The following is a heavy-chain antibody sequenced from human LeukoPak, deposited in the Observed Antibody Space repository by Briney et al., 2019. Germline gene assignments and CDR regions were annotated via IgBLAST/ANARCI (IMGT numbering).Heavy chain of an antibody. Sequence: GASVKVSCKASGYTFTGYYMHWVRQAPGQGLEWMGWINPNSGGTNYAQKFQGRVTMTRDTSISTAYMELSRLRSDDTAVYYCARDGILGYCTNGVCHNWFDPWGREPWSPSPQ. CDR1: GYTFTGYY. CDR3: ARDGILGYCTNGVCHNWFDP. CDR2: INPNSGGT. D-gene: IGHD2-8*01. J-gene: IGHJ5*02. V-gene: IGHV1-2*02.